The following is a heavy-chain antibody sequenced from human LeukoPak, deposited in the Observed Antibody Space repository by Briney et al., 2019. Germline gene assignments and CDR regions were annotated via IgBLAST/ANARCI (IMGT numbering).Heavy chain of an antibody. CDR3: ARRGYCSSTSCYEYWFDP. Sequence: SETLSLTCTVSGGSISSSSYYWGWIRQPPGKGLEWIGIIYYSGSTYYNPSLKSRLTISVDTSKNQFSLKLSSVTATDTAVYYCARRGYCSSTSCYEYWFDPWGQGTLVTVSS. D-gene: IGHD2-2*01. J-gene: IGHJ5*02. CDR2: IYYSGST. V-gene: IGHV4-39*01. CDR1: GGSISSSSYY.